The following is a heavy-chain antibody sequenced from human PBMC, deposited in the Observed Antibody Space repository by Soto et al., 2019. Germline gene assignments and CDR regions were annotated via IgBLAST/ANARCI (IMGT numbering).Heavy chain of an antibody. CDR2: ISAYNGNT. J-gene: IGHJ6*02. V-gene: IGHV1-18*01. CDR1: GYTFTSYG. CDR3: ARFRSGYGFYYYSSGMDV. D-gene: IGHD5-12*01. Sequence: ASVNVSCKASGYTFTSYGISWVRQAPGQGLEWMGWISAYNGNTNYAQKLQGRVTMTTDTSTSTAYMELRSLRSDDTAVYYCARFRSGYGFYYYSSGMDVCGQGTTVNVS.